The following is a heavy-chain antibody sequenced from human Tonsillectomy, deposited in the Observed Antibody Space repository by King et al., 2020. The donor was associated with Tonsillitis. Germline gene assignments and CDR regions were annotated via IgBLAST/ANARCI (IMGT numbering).Heavy chain of an antibody. CDR1: GFSLSNARMG. CDR2: IFSNYEK. D-gene: IGHD3-22*01. J-gene: IGHJ3*02. Sequence: TLKESGPVLVKPTETLTLTCTVSGFSLSNARMGVSWIRQPPGKALEWLAHIFSNYEKSYSTSLKSRLTIPKDTSKSQVVLTMTNMDPLDTATYYCARILVYYYDSSGYYYPDAFDIWGQGTMVTVSS. CDR3: ARILVYYYDSSGYYYPDAFDI. V-gene: IGHV2-26*01.